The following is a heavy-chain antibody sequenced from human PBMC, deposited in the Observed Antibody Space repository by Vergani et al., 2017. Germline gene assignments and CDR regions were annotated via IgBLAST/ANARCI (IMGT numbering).Heavy chain of an antibody. CDR3: ARGPWYYDSSGYYHPFDY. Sequence: QVQLVQSGAEVKKPGSSVKVSCKASGGTFSSYAISWVRQAPGQGLEWMGRIIPILGIANYAQKFQGRVTITADKSTSTAYLQWSSLKASDTAMYYCARGPWYYDSSGYYHPFDYWGQGTLVTVSS. D-gene: IGHD3-22*01. CDR1: GGTFSSYA. J-gene: IGHJ4*02. V-gene: IGHV1-69*04. CDR2: IIPILGIA.